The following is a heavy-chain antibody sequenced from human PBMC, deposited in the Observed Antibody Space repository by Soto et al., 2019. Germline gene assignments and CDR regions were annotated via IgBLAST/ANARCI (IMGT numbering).Heavy chain of an antibody. CDR2: IKSKTDGGTT. CDR3: TTDPNYYDSSGYRPDY. D-gene: IGHD3-22*01. J-gene: IGHJ4*02. V-gene: IGHV3-15*01. CDR1: GSTFSNAW. Sequence: GGSLRLSCAASGSTFSNAWMSWVRQAPGKGLEWVGRIKSKTDGGTTDYAAPVKGRFTISRDDSKNTLYLQMNSLQTEDTAVYYCTTDPNYYDSSGYRPDYWGQGTLVTVSS.